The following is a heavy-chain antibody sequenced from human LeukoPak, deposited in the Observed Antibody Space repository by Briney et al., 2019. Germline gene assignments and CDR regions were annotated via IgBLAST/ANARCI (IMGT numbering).Heavy chain of an antibody. CDR1: GFTFTTYS. D-gene: IGHD4-17*01. J-gene: IGHJ4*02. CDR3: ARDQYGDYANDY. Sequence: GGSLRLSCAASGFTFTTYSMNWVRQASGKGLEWVSSISSNGDYIYYADSLKGRFTISRDNAKNSLYLQMNSLRAEDTAVYYCARDQYGDYANDYWGQGTLVTVSS. V-gene: IGHV3-21*01. CDR2: ISSNGDYI.